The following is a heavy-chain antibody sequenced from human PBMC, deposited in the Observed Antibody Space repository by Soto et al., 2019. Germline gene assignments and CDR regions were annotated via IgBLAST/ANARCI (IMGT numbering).Heavy chain of an antibody. J-gene: IGHJ5*02. CDR2: INHSGST. CDR1: GGSFSGYY. CDR3: ATGQRLYNWFDP. V-gene: IGHV4-34*01. Sequence: SETLSLTCAVYGGSFSGYYWTWIRQPPGKGLEWIGEINHSGSTNYNPSLKSRVTISVDTSKNQFSLKLSSVTAADTAAYYCATGQRLYNWFDPWGQGTLVTVSS.